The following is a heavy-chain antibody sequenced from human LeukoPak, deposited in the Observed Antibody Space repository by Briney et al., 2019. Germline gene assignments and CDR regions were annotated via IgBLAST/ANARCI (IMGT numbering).Heavy chain of an antibody. J-gene: IGHJ1*01. D-gene: IGHD1-1*01. Sequence: GESLRLSCAASGFTFSGSWMYWVRQAPGKGLVWVSRINNDGTTTTDADFVKGRFTISRDNAKNTLYLQMNSLRAEDTAVYYCARGSYSSYSANWYGSEYFRHWGQGTLVTVSS. CDR3: ARGSYSSYSANWYGSEYFRH. CDR2: INNDGTTT. CDR1: GFTFSGSW. V-gene: IGHV3-74*01.